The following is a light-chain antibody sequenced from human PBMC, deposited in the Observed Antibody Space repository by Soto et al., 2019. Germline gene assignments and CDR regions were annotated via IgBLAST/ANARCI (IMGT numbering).Light chain of an antibody. CDR1: QGMSTY. Sequence: DIQLTQSPSFLSASVGDTVTITCRASQGMSTYLAWYQQKPGKVPKLLIRSASTLQSGVPPRFSGGGSGTEVTLTISTLQPYDSGIYYCQQLNGYQLAFGGGTNVEIK. CDR2: SAS. CDR3: QQLNGYQLA. V-gene: IGKV1-9*01. J-gene: IGKJ4*01.